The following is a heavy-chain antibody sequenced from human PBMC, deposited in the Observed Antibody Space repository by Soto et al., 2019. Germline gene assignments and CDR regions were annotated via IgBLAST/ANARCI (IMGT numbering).Heavy chain of an antibody. D-gene: IGHD3-22*01. Sequence: PSETLSLTCAVYGGSFSGYYWSWIRQPPGTGQEWIGEINHSGSTNYNPSPKSRVTISIDTSKNQFSLKLSSVTAADTAVYYCARTDYYDSSGFDYWGQGTLVTVSS. CDR3: ARTDYYDSSGFDY. CDR2: INHSGST. J-gene: IGHJ4*02. CDR1: GGSFSGYY. V-gene: IGHV4-34*01.